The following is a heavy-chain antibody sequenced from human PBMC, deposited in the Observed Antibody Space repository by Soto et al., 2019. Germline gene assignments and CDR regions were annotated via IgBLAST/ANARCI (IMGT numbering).Heavy chain of an antibody. CDR3: AKDRVEGYTSPFDY. J-gene: IGHJ4*02. CDR1: GFTISSYA. CDR2: IFGSGGST. V-gene: IGHV3-23*01. D-gene: IGHD1-1*01. Sequence: EVQLLESGGGLVQPGGSLRLSCAASGFTISSYAMSWVRQAPGKGLEWVSVIFGSGGSTYYTDSVKGRFTISRDNSKNTLYLQMKSLRAEDTAVYYCAKDRVEGYTSPFDYWGQGTLVTVSS.